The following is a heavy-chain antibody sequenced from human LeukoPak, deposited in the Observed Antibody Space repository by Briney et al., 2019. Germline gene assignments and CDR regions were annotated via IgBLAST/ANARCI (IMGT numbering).Heavy chain of an antibody. J-gene: IGHJ4*02. D-gene: IGHD6-13*01. CDR1: GGSISSSSYY. CDR2: IYYSGST. V-gene: IGHV4-39*01. Sequence: LETLSLTCSVSGGSISSSSYYWGWIRQPPGKGLEWIGSIYYSGSTYYNPSLKSRVTISVDTSKNQFSLRLSSVTAADTAVYYCARQHIAAAGQADDYWGQGTLVTVSS. CDR3: ARQHIAAAGQADDY.